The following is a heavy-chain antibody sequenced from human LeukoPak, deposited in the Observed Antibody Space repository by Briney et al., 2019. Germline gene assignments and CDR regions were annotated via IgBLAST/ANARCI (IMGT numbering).Heavy chain of an antibody. CDR1: GGSFSGYY. CDR3: ARVMQQQLGGPYYYYYYYMDV. D-gene: IGHD6-13*01. J-gene: IGHJ6*03. CDR2: INHSGST. Sequence: PSETLSLTCAVYGGSFSGYYWSWIRQPPGKGLDWIGEINHSGSTNYNPSLKSRVTISVDTSKNQFSLKLSSVTAADTAVYYCARVMQQQLGGPYYYYYYYMDVWGKGTTVTVSS. V-gene: IGHV4-34*01.